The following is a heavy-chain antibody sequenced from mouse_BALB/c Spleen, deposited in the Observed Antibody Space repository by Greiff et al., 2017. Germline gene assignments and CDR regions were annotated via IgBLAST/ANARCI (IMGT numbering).Heavy chain of an antibody. CDR1: GFTFSSFG. D-gene: IGHD2-10*01. V-gene: IGHV5-17*02. J-gene: IGHJ4*01. CDR2: ISSGSSTI. CDR3: ARESPYPYYAMDY. Sequence: EVKLQESGGGLVQPGGSRKLSCAASGFTFSSFGMHWVRQAPEKGLEWVAYISSGSSTIYYADTVKGRFTISRDNPKNTLFLQMTSLRSEDTAMYYCARESPYPYYAMDYWGQGTSVTVSS.